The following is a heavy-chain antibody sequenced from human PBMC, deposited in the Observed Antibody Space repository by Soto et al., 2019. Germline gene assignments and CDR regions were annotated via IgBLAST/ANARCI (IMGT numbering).Heavy chain of an antibody. Sequence: SETLSLTCAVSGGSISSGGYFWSWIRQPPGKGLEWIGYIYYSGSTYYNPSLKSRLTISVDTSKNQLSLKLSSVTATDTAVYYCAREALEDDAFDIWGQGTMVTV. D-gene: IGHD3-16*02. CDR2: IYYSGST. J-gene: IGHJ3*02. CDR1: GGSISSGGYF. V-gene: IGHV4-30-2*05. CDR3: AREALEDDAFDI.